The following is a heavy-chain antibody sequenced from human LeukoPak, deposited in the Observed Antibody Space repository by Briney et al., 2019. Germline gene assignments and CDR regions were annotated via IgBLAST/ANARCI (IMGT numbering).Heavy chain of an antibody. CDR1: GGSISSYF. CDR2: IYYSGNT. V-gene: IGHV4-59*01. Sequence: SETLSLTCTVSGGSISSYFWNWIRQPPGKGLEWIGHIYYSGNTHYNPSLKTRVTMSVDTSKNHFSLKLTSMTAADTAVYYCVREGEGAFDIWGQGTMVTVSS. CDR3: VREGEGAFDI. D-gene: IGHD3-10*01. J-gene: IGHJ3*02.